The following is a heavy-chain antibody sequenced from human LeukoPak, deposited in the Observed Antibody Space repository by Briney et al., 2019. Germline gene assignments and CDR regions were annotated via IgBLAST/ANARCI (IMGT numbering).Heavy chain of an antibody. CDR1: GFTVSSNY. Sequence: GGSLRLSCAASGFTVSSNYMSWVRQAPGKGLEWVSVIYSGGSTYYADSVKGRFTISRDNSKNTLYLQMNSLRAEDTAVYYCAKSPKTFAEYFQHWGQGTLVTVSS. J-gene: IGHJ1*01. CDR3: AKSPKTFAEYFQH. V-gene: IGHV3-66*01. CDR2: IYSGGST.